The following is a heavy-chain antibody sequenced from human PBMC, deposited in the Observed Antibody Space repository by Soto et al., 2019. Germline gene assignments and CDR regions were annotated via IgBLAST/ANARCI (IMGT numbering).Heavy chain of an antibody. J-gene: IGHJ5*02. D-gene: IGHD3-10*01. CDR1: GGARRSSNFY. CDR3: ARRLNYYGSGTYYNGWFDP. V-gene: IGHV4-61*01. CDR2: IYYSGSP. Sequence: TLALTCTISGGARRSSNFYWGRVRQPPGEGLEWIGYIYYSGSPNSNPSLQSRVTISVDTSKNQFSLKLSSVTAADTAVYYCARRLNYYGSGTYYNGWFDPWGQGTLVTVSS.